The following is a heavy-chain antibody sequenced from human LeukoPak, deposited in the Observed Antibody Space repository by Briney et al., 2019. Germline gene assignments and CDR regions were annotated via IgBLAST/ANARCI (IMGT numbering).Heavy chain of an antibody. Sequence: QPGRSLRLSCAASGFTFSPHAMHWVRQAPGKGLKWVAVISSDGSDKYYADSVQGRFTISRDNSKNTLYLQMNSLRAEDTAVYYCARMGWDAFDIWGQGTMVTVSS. V-gene: IGHV3-30-3*01. CDR2: ISSDGSDK. J-gene: IGHJ3*02. CDR3: ARMGWDAFDI. CDR1: GFTFSPHA.